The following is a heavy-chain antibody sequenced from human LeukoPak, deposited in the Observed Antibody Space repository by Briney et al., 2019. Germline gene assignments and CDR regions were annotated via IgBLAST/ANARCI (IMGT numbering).Heavy chain of an antibody. Sequence: SETLSLTCAVYGGSFSGYYWSWIRQPPGKGLEWIGEINHSGSTNYNPSLKSRVTISVDTSKNQFSLKLSSVTAADTAVYHCARPAAGGNLYFDFWGQGTLVTVSS. J-gene: IGHJ4*02. V-gene: IGHV4-34*01. CDR3: ARPAAGGNLYFDF. D-gene: IGHD3-10*01. CDR2: INHSGST. CDR1: GGSFSGYY.